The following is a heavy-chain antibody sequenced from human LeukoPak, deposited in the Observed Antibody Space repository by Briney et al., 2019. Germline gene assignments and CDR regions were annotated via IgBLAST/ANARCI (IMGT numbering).Heavy chain of an antibody. CDR2: INHSGST. CDR3: ARGDVVESTALFEYCYYYMNV. D-gene: IGHD2-2*01. V-gene: IGHV4-34*01. J-gene: IGHJ6*03. CDR1: GGSFSGYY. Sequence: PSETLSLTCAVYGGSFSGYYWSWIRQPQGKGLEWIGEINHSGSTNYNPSLKSRVTISVDTSKNQFSLKLSSVTAADTAVYHCARGDVVESTALFEYCYYYMNVWGKGTTVTVSS.